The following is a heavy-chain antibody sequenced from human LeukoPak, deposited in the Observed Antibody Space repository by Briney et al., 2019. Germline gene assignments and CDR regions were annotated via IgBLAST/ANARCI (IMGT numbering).Heavy chain of an antibody. CDR3: ARDSSMLRGPLVIYYFDF. CDR1: GFTFSSSW. Sequence: GGSLRLSCAASGFTFSSSWMSWVRQAPGKGLEWVSSISTSSSYIYYADSVKGRFTTSRDNAKNSLYLQMNSLRAEDTAVYYCARDSSMLRGPLVIYYFDFWGQGPLVTVSS. D-gene: IGHD3-10*01. CDR2: ISTSSSYI. V-gene: IGHV3-21*04. J-gene: IGHJ4*02.